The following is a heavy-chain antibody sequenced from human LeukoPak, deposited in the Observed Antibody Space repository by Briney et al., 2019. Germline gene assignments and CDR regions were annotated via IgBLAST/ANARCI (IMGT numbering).Heavy chain of an antibody. CDR3: ARLFPLTVYCSSTSCSNWFDP. Sequence: GESLKISCKGSGYSFTSYWIGWVRQMPGKGLEWVGIIYPGDSDTRYRPSFQGQVTISADKSISTAYLQWSSLKASDTAMYYCARLFPLTVYCSSTSCSNWFDPWGQGTLVTVSS. V-gene: IGHV5-51*01. CDR2: IYPGDSDT. D-gene: IGHD2-2*01. J-gene: IGHJ5*02. CDR1: GYSFTSYW.